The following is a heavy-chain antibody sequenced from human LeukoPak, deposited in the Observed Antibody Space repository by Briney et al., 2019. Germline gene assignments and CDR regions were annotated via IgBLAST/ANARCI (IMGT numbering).Heavy chain of an antibody. J-gene: IGHJ4*02. V-gene: IGHV3-11*01. CDR1: GGSFSGYY. CDR2: ISSSGSTI. Sequence: LSLTCAVYGGSFSGYYWSWIRQPPGKGLEWVSYISSSGSTIYYADSVKGRFTISRDNAKNSLYLQMNSLRAEDTAVYYCAGIHYYDSRDFDYWGQGTLVTVSS. CDR3: AGIHYYDSRDFDY. D-gene: IGHD3-22*01.